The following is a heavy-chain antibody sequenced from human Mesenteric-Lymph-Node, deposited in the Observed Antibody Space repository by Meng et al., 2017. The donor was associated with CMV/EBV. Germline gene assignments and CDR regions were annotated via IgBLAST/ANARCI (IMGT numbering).Heavy chain of an antibody. CDR3: AREVLSGWSVGHFDS. D-gene: IGHD6-19*01. CDR2: ISRSGNTI. V-gene: IGHV3-11*04. CDR1: GFTFSDYY. Sequence: GGSLRLSCAASGFTFSDYYMSWIRQAPGKGLEWVSYISRSGNTIYYADFVKGRFTVSRDNSKDSLYLQMNSLRAEDTALYYCAREVLSGWSVGHFDSWGQGTLVTVSS. J-gene: IGHJ4*02.